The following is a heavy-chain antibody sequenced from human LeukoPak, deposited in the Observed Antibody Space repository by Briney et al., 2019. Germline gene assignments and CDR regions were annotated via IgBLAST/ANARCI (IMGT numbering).Heavy chain of an antibody. CDR2: ISSSSYYI. D-gene: IGHD1-26*01. V-gene: IGHV3-21*01. Sequence: GGSLRLSCAASEFTFSSYTMNWVRQAPGKGLEWVSSISSSSYYIYYADSVKGRFTISRDNAKNSLFLQMNSLRAEDTAVYYCATSGWGLRTPFDYWGQGTLVTVSS. CDR3: ATSGWGLRTPFDY. J-gene: IGHJ4*02. CDR1: EFTFSSYT.